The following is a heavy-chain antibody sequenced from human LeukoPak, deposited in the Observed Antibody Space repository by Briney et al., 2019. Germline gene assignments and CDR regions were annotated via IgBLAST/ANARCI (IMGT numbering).Heavy chain of an antibody. CDR3: ARDRRYYDFWSGPWAFDI. D-gene: IGHD3-3*01. CDR1: GGSISSYY. J-gene: IGHJ3*02. CDR2: LYTSGST. V-gene: IGHV4-4*07. Sequence: PSETLSLTCTVSGGSISSYYWSWIRQPAGKGLEWIGRLYTSGSTNYNPSLKSRVTMSVDTSKNQFSLKLSSVTAADTAVYYCARDRRYYDFWSGPWAFDIWGQGTMVTVSS.